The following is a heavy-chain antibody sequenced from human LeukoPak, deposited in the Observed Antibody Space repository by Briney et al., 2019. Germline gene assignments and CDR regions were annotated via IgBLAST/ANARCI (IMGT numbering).Heavy chain of an antibody. CDR3: ARWASQRITIFGVVIAPYYYYGMDV. D-gene: IGHD3-3*01. V-gene: IGHV1-69*13. CDR2: IIPIFGTA. J-gene: IGHJ6*02. Sequence: SVKVSCKASGGTFSSYAISWVRQAPGQGLEWMGGIIPIFGTANYAQKFQGRVTITADESTSTAYMELSSLRSEDTAVYYCARWASQRITIFGVVIAPYYYYGMDVWGQGTTVTVSS. CDR1: GGTFSSYA.